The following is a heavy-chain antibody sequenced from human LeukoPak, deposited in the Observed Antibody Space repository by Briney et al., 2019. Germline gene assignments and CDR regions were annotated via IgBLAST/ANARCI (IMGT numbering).Heavy chain of an antibody. Sequence: GGSLRFSCAASGFTFSNYGMHWVRQAPGKGLEWVAVIWYDGSNKYYADSVRGRFTISRDNSKNTLYLQLNSLRAEDTAVYYCARQGQLSYFDYWGQGTLVTVSS. CDR1: GFTFSNYG. CDR2: IWYDGSNK. CDR3: ARQGQLSYFDY. D-gene: IGHD5-18*01. V-gene: IGHV3-33*01. J-gene: IGHJ4*02.